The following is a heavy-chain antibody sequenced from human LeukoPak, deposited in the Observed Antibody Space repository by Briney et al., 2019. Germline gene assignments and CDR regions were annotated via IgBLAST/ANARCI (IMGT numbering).Heavy chain of an antibody. J-gene: IGHJ4*02. Sequence: SETLSLTCAVYGGSFSGYYWSWIRQPPGKGLEWIGEINHSGSTNYNPSLKSRVTISVDTSKNQFSLKLTSVTAADTAVYYCARESLGPPYYFDYWGQGTLVTVSS. CDR1: GGSFSGYY. CDR2: INHSGST. CDR3: ARESLGPPYYFDY. V-gene: IGHV4-34*01. D-gene: IGHD6-19*01.